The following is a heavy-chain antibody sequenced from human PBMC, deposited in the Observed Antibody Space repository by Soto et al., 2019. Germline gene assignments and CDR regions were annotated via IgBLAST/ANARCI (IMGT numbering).Heavy chain of an antibody. J-gene: IGHJ5*02. D-gene: IGHD6-13*01. V-gene: IGHV3-48*01. CDR3: ARHPERIAEIGWFDP. Sequence: EVQLVESGGGLVQPGGSLRLSFAAFGFTFSSYSMNWVRQAPGKGLEWVSYISSSSSTIYYADSVKGRFTISRDNAKNSLYLQMNSLRAEDTAVYYCARHPERIAEIGWFDPWGQGTLVTVSS. CDR1: GFTFSSYS. CDR2: ISSSSSTI.